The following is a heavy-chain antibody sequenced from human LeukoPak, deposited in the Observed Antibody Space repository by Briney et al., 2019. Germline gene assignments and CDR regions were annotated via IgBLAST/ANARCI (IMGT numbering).Heavy chain of an antibody. CDR2: INPNSGGT. V-gene: IGHV1-2*02. CDR3: ATLTQRGPRQWGAFDI. D-gene: IGHD2-8*01. J-gene: IGHJ3*02. Sequence: ASVKVSCKASGYTFTGYYMHWVRQAPGQELEWMGWINPNSGGTNYAQKFQGRVTMTRDTSISTAYMELSRLRSDDTAVYYCATLTQRGPRQWGAFDIWGQGTMVTVSS. CDR1: GYTFTGYY.